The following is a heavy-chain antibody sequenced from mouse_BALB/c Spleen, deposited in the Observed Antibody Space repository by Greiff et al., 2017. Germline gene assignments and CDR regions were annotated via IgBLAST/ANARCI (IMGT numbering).Heavy chain of an antibody. D-gene: IGHD1-1*01. V-gene: IGHV1-5*01. Sequence: VQLQQSGTVLARPGASVKMSCKASGYSFTSYWMHWVKQRPGQGLEWIGAIYPGNSDTSYNQKFKGKAKLTAVTSASTAYMELSSLTNEDSAVYYCTRERSYGSSIRGFDYWGQGTTLTVSS. J-gene: IGHJ2*01. CDR2: IYPGNSDT. CDR3: TRERSYGSSIRGFDY. CDR1: GYSFTSYW.